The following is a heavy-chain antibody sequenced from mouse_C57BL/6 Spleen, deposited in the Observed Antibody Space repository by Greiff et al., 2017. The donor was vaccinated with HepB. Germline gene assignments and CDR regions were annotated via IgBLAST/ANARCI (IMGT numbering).Heavy chain of an antibody. V-gene: IGHV14-3*01. CDR2: IDPANGNT. Sequence: VHVKQSVAELVRPGASVKLSCTASGFNIKNTYMHWVKQRPEQGLEWIGRIDPANGNTKYAPKFQGKATITADTSSNTAYLQLSSLTSEDTAIYYCARDGSSPYWYFDVWGTGTTVTVSS. J-gene: IGHJ1*03. CDR3: ARDGSSPYWYFDV. D-gene: IGHD1-1*01. CDR1: GFNIKNTY.